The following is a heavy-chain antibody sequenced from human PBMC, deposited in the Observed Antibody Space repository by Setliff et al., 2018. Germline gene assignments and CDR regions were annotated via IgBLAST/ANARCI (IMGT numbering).Heavy chain of an antibody. D-gene: IGHD6-13*01. Sequence: GGSLRLSCAASGFIFSSYAMHWVRQAPGKGLEWVAVMSYDGNNKYYADSVKGRFTISRDNSKNTLYLQMNSLRAEDTAVYYCAKDMRGSSWSTYYYGMDVWGQGTTVTVSS. V-gene: IGHV3-30*01. J-gene: IGHJ6*02. CDR3: AKDMRGSSWSTYYYGMDV. CDR1: GFIFSSYA. CDR2: MSYDGNNK.